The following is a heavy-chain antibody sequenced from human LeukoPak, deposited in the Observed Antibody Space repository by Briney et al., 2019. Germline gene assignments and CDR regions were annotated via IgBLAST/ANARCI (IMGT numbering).Heavy chain of an antibody. CDR3: ARLESNDYFDP. J-gene: IGHJ5*02. Sequence: PSETLSLTCTVIGGSISIGIYHWGWIRQPPEKGLKWMGSIYYSGTTYYSPSLKSRLTISVDTSQNRFSLKLSSVTAADTAVYYCARLESNDYFDPWGQGTLVTVSS. CDR1: GGSISIGIYH. CDR2: IYYSGTT. V-gene: IGHV4-39*01. D-gene: IGHD1-1*01.